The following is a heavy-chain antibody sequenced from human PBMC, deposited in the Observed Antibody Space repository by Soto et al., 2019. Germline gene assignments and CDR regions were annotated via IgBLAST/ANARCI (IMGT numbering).Heavy chain of an antibody. CDR1: GFTFINYW. CDR2: IKQDGTEK. J-gene: IGHJ4*02. Sequence: EVQLVESGGGLVQSGGSLRLSCAASGFTFINYWMSWVRQAPGKGLEWVANIKQDGTEKYYVDSVKGRFTISRDNAKNSLYRQMNSLRAEDTAVYYCARTRYSYGQLFHFEYWGQATLVTVSS. D-gene: IGHD5-18*01. CDR3: ARTRYSYGQLFHFEY. V-gene: IGHV3-7*01.